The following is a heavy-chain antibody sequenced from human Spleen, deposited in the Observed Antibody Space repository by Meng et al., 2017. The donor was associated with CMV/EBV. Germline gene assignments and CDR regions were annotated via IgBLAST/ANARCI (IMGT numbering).Heavy chain of an antibody. D-gene: IGHD3-3*01. CDR1: GSLNSYS. Sequence: GSLNSYSISWLRQAPEQGLGWRGGIIPLFGTSSYIEKFQGRLTITTDGSTRTAYMELGSLRYDDTAVYYCARASRLDFGSNYYYFDYWGQGTLVTVSS. J-gene: IGHJ4*01. CDR3: ARASRLDFGSNYYYFDY. V-gene: IGHV1-69*05. CDR2: IIPLFGTS.